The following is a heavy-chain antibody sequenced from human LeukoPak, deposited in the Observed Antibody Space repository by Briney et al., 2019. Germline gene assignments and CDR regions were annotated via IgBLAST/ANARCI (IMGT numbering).Heavy chain of an antibody. CDR2: ISYDGSNK. CDR3: AREYSSSSPDAFDI. D-gene: IGHD6-6*01. CDR1: GFTFSSYA. J-gene: IGHJ3*02. V-gene: IGHV3-30-3*01. Sequence: GRSLRLSCAASGFTFSSYAMHWVRQAPGKGLEWVAVISYDGSNKYYADSVKGRFTISRDNSKNTLYLQMNSLRAEDTAVYYCAREYSSSSPDAFDIWGQGTMVIVSS.